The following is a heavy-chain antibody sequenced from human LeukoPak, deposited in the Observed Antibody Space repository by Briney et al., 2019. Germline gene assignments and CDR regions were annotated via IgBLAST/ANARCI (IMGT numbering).Heavy chain of an antibody. CDR2: ISSSSSYI. J-gene: IGHJ4*02. D-gene: IGHD6-19*01. V-gene: IGHV3-21*01. CDR1: GFTFSSYS. Sequence: GGSLRRSCAASGFTFSSYSMNWVRQAPGKGLEWVSSISSSSSYIYYADSVKGRFTISRDNAKNSLYLQMNSLRAEDTAVYYCARDLPVAVAGTSAFDYWGQGTLVTVSS. CDR3: ARDLPVAVAGTSAFDY.